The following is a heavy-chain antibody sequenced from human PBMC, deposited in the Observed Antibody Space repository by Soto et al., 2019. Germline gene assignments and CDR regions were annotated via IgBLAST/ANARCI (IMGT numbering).Heavy chain of an antibody. D-gene: IGHD3-22*01. CDR2: IYHSGST. V-gene: IGHV4-4*02. J-gene: IGHJ6*02. Sequence: SETLSLTCAVSGGSISSRNWWSWVRQPPGKGLEWIGEIYHSGSTNYNPSLKSRVTISVDKSKNQFSLKLSSVTAADTAVYYCARDPNYYDSTGGMDVWGQGATVTVSS. CDR1: GGSISSRNW. CDR3: ARDPNYYDSTGGMDV.